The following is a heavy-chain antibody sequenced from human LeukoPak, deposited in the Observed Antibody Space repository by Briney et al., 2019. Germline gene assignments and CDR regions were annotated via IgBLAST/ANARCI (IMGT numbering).Heavy chain of an antibody. CDR1: GYTFTDYY. CDR2: INPNSGGT. D-gene: IGHD5-12*01. Sequence: ASVKVSCKASGYTFTDYYMHWVRQAPGQGLEWMGWINPNSGGTNYAQKFEGRVTMTRDTSISTAYMELSRLTSDDTAVYYCARESENSGYEFDCWGQGTLVTVSS. J-gene: IGHJ4*02. CDR3: ARESENSGYEFDC. V-gene: IGHV1-2*02.